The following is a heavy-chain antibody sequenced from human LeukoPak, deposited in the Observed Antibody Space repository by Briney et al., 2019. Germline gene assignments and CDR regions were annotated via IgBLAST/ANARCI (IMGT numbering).Heavy chain of an antibody. Sequence: PSETLSLTCSVSGGSTGSDYWSWIRQPPGKGLEWIAYVYYSGVTSYNPSLKSRVAISIDTSRNQFSLNLTSVTAADTAVYYCARLSLHCSGGSCYRGAFDSWGQGTLVTVSS. J-gene: IGHJ4*02. CDR1: GGSTGSDY. CDR2: VYYSGVT. D-gene: IGHD2-15*01. CDR3: ARLSLHCSGGSCYRGAFDS. V-gene: IGHV4-59*08.